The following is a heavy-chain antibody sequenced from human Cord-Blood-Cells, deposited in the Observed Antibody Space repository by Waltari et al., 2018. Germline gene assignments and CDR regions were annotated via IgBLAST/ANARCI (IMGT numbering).Heavy chain of an antibody. V-gene: IGHV3-7*01. D-gene: IGHD1-26*01. CDR3: ARDRPGVGATFDY. CDR2: IKQDGSEK. CDR1: GFTFSSYW. J-gene: IGHJ4*02. Sequence: EVQLVESGGGLVQPGGSLRLSCAASGFTFSSYWMRWVRQAPGKGLEWVANIKQDGSEKYYVDSLKGRFTISRDNAKNSLYLQMNSLRAEDTAVYYCARDRPGVGATFDYWGQGTLVTVSS.